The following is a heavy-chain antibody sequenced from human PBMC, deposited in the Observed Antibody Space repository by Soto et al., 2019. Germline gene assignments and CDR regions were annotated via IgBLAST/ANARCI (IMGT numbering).Heavy chain of an antibody. D-gene: IGHD1-26*01. J-gene: IGHJ3*02. CDR2: IWYDGSKK. CDR3: GREDPWDHDAFDI. CDR1: GFTFSSYG. Sequence: QVQLVESGGGVVQPGRSLRLSCVASGFTFSSYGMHWVRQAPGKGLEGVAVIWYDGSKKYYADTVKGRFTISRDNSKNTRHLQMNSLRAEDTAVYYCGREDPWDHDAFDIWGQGTMVTVSS. V-gene: IGHV3-33*01.